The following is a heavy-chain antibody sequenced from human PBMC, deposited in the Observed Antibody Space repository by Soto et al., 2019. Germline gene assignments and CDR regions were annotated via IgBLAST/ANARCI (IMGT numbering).Heavy chain of an antibody. CDR3: ARGVSSSWSAPFDY. D-gene: IGHD6-13*01. V-gene: IGHV1-3*01. Sequence: ASVKVSCKASGYTFTSYAMHWVRQAPGQRLEWMGWINAGNGNTKYSQKFQGRVTITRDTSASTAYMELSSLRSEDTAVYYCARGVSSSWSAPFDYWGQGTLVTVSS. CDR2: INAGNGNT. CDR1: GYTFTSYA. J-gene: IGHJ4*02.